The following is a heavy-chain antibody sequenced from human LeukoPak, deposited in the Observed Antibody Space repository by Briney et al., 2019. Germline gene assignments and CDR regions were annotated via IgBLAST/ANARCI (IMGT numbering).Heavy chain of an antibody. J-gene: IGHJ4*02. CDR2: IKQDGSEK. D-gene: IGHD6-13*01. CDR1: GFTFSSYW. V-gene: IGHV3-7*01. Sequence: PGGSLRLSCAASGFTFSSYWMSWVRQAPGKGLEWVANIKQDGSEKYYVDSVKGRFTISRDNAKNSLYLQMNSLRAEDTAVYYCAGSLPTTAGTGYLDLWGQGTLVTVSS. CDR3: AGSLPTTAGTGYLDL.